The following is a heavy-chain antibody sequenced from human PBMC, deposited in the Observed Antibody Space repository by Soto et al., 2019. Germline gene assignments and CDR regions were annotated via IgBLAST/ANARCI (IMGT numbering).Heavy chain of an antibody. J-gene: IGHJ4*02. CDR1: GFTFSSYG. V-gene: IGHV3-33*01. CDR3: ARTIFGEYYFAD. D-gene: IGHD3-3*01. CDR2: IWYDGSNK. Sequence: GGSLRLSCAASGFTFSSYGMHWVRQAPGKGLEWVAVIWYDGSNKYYADSVKGRFTISRDNSKNTLYLQMNSLRAEDTAVYYCARTIFGEYYFADGRQGTLVTVSS.